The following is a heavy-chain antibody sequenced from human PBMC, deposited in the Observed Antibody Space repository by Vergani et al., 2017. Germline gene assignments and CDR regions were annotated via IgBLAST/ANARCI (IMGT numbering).Heavy chain of an antibody. Sequence: QVQLVQSGAEVKKPGSSVKVSCKASGGTFSSYTISWVRQAPGQGLEWMGRIIPILGIANYAQKFQGRVTITADKSTSTAYMELSSLRSEDTAVYYCARMDTAMVRTNYYYYYGMDVWGQGTTVTVSS. CDR3: ARMDTAMVRTNYYYYYGMDV. CDR2: IIPILGIA. V-gene: IGHV1-69*02. J-gene: IGHJ6*02. CDR1: GGTFSSYT. D-gene: IGHD5-18*01.